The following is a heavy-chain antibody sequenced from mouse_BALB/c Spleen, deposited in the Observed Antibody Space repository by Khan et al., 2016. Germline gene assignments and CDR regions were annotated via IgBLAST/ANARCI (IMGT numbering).Heavy chain of an antibody. D-gene: IGHD3-2*01. CDR2: INPGSGGT. CDR1: GYAFTNYL. CDR3: ARGRLVLPWVAY. Sequence: QVQLQQSGAELVRPGTSVKVSCKASGYAFTNYLIEWVKQRPGQGLEWIGVINPGSGGTNYNEKFKGTATLTADKSSSTAYMQLSSLTSDDSAVYFCARGRLVLPWVAYWGQGTLVTVSA. V-gene: IGHV1-54*01. J-gene: IGHJ3*01.